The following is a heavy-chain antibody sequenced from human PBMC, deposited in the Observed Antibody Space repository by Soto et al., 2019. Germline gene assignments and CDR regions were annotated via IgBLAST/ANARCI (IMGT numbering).Heavy chain of an antibody. CDR3: ARVTYSSSAAPFRYYGMDV. CDR1: GFTFRSYG. Sequence: QVQLVESGGGVVQPGRSLRLSCAASGFTFRSYGMHWVRQAPGKGLGWVAVIGYDGGNKNYADSVKGRFTISRDNSKNTLYLQMKSLRAEDTAVYYCARVTYSSSAAPFRYYGMDVWGQGTTVTVSS. V-gene: IGHV3-33*01. CDR2: IGYDGGNK. D-gene: IGHD6-6*01. J-gene: IGHJ6*02.